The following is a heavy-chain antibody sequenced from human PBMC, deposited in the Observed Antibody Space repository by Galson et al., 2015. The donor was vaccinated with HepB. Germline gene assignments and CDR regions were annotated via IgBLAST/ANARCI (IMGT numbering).Heavy chain of an antibody. CDR1: GFRFMSHR. V-gene: IGHV3-48*01. CDR2: ISPGGTK. Sequence: LSCAASGFRFMSHRMHWVRHRPGQGLEWLGYISPGGTKYYADSAGGRFPISRDHAKKSMYLHMSSLRVEDTAVYYCARNPASYDYYNMDVWGQGTTVTVSS. J-gene: IGHJ6*02. CDR3: ARNPASYDYYNMDV. D-gene: IGHD3-16*01.